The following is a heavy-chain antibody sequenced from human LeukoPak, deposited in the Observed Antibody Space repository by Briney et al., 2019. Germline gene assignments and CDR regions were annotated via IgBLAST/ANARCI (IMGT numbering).Heavy chain of an antibody. CDR3: AKNRRIFGRTLQRHYMDV. Sequence: GGSLRLSCVVSGFTFSSYGMHWVRQAPGKGLEWVAFMTYDGSKRPYADSVKGRFTISRDNSKNTLYLQMDGLRSEDTAIYYCAKNRRIFGRTLQRHYMDVWGKGTTVAVSS. CDR1: GFTFSSYG. J-gene: IGHJ6*03. D-gene: IGHD3-3*01. CDR2: MTYDGSKR. V-gene: IGHV3-30*02.